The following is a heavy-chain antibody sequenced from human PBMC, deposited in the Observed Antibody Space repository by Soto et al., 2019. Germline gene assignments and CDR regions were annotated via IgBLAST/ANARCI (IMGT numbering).Heavy chain of an antibody. V-gene: IGHV4-31*03. Sequence: QVHLQESGPGLVKPSQTLSLTCTVSGGSITSGGYYWSWIRHHPGKGLEWIGYIYYGGSTYYNPSLKSRLTISADKSKNQFSLNLSSVTAADTAVYYCARVIQVTAFDSWGQGTLVTVSS. D-gene: IGHD2-21*02. CDR1: GGSITSGGYY. CDR3: ARVIQVTAFDS. J-gene: IGHJ4*02. CDR2: IYYGGST.